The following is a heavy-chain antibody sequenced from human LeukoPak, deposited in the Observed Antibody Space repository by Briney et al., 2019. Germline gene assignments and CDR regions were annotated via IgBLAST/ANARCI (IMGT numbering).Heavy chain of an antibody. CDR2: IKEDGSDK. CDR3: AREPDYGDYYDAFDI. J-gene: IGHJ3*02. V-gene: IGHV3-7*01. CDR1: GFIFSSYW. D-gene: IGHD4-17*01. Sequence: GGSLRLSCAASGFIFSSYWMAWVRQAPGKGLEWVANIKEDGSDKNYVDSLKGRFTISRDNAKNSLYLQMNSLRAEDTAVYYCAREPDYGDYYDAFDIWGQGTMVTVSS.